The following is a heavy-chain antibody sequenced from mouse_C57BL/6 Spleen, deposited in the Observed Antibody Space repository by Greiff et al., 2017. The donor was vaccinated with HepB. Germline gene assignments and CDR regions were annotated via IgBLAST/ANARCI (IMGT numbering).Heavy chain of an antibody. J-gene: IGHJ2*01. CDR3: AGTYYSNDFDY. CDR2: IDPSDSYT. Sequence: QVQLQQPGAELVKPGASVKLSCKASGYTFTSYWMQWVKQRPGQGLEWIGEIDPSDSYTNYNQKFKGKATLTVDTSSSTAYMQLSSLTSEDSAVYDCAGTYYSNDFDYWGQGTTLTVSS. CDR1: GYTFTSYW. V-gene: IGHV1-50*01. D-gene: IGHD2-5*01.